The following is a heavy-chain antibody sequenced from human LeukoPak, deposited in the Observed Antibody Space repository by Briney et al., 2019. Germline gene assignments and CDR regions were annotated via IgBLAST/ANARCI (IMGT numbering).Heavy chain of an antibody. CDR3: ASHRLYYHYMDV. Sequence: SETLSLTCPVYGGSFKGYYWSWIRQPPAKGLEWIGEINPGGSTNYNASLKGRVAISADTSKNQFSLELSSVTAADTAVYYCASHRLYYHYMDVWGKGTTVTVSS. CDR2: INPGGST. CDR1: GGSFKGYY. J-gene: IGHJ6*03. V-gene: IGHV4-34*01.